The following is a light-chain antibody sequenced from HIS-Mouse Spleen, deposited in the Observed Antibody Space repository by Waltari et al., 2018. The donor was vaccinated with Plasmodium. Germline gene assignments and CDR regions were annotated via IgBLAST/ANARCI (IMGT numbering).Light chain of an antibody. CDR2: RNN. J-gene: IGLJ2*01. Sequence: QSVLTQPPSASGTPGQRVTISCSGSSSNIGSNYVYWYQQLPGTAPKLLIYRNNQRPSGVPDRFSGSKCGTSASLAISGLRSEDEADYYCAAWDDSLSGLVFGGGTKLTVL. CDR3: AAWDDSLSGLV. V-gene: IGLV1-47*01. CDR1: SSNIGSNY.